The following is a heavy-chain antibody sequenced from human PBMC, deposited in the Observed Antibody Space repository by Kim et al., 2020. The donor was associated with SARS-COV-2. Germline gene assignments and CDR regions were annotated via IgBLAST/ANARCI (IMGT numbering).Heavy chain of an antibody. CDR2: GAT. J-gene: IGHJ6*02. V-gene: IGHV1-2*02. CDR3: ARDQGGLDV. Sequence: GATNYAQKFKDRITLTRDTSISTGYMELNRLTSDDTAVYYCARDQGGLDVWGQGTTVTVSS.